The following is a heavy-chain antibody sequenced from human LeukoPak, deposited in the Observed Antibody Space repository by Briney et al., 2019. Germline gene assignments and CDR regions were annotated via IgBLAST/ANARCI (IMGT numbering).Heavy chain of an antibody. CDR1: GFTFSSYG. Sequence: GSLRLSCAASGFTFSSYGMSWVRQPPGKGLEWIGEINHSGSTYYNPSLKSRVTISVDTSKNQFSLKLSSVTAADTAVYYCARGIVVVAQLGFYFYYMDVWGKGTTVTISS. J-gene: IGHJ6*03. V-gene: IGHV4-34*01. D-gene: IGHD2-15*01. CDR3: ARGIVVVAQLGFYFYYMDV. CDR2: INHSGST.